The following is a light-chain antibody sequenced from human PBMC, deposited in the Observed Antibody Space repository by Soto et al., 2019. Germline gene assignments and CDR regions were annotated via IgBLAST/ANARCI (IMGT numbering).Light chain of an antibody. CDR1: SSDVGGYNL. CDR3: CSYAAGSTPVL. Sequence: QSALTQPASVSGSPGQSITIPCTGTSSDVGGYNLVSWFQQHPGKAPKLLIYEGTKRPSGVSNRFAGSKSGNTASLTISGLQAADEADYYCCSYAAGSTPVLFGGGTKLTVL. CDR2: EGT. J-gene: IGLJ2*01. V-gene: IGLV2-23*01.